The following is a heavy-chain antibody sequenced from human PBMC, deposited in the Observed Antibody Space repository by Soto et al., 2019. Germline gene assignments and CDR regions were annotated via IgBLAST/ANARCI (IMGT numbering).Heavy chain of an antibody. D-gene: IGHD2-21*01. Sequence: SETLSLTCTVSGVSIHNSHSFWGWIRQPPGKGLEFIGTVYYRGGAHYNSSLKSRVTISVDTANNQVSLRMRSPTAADTAVYYCGRVVEGATRHTDLDSWGQGTLVTVSS. CDR3: GRVVEGATRHTDLDS. V-gene: IGHV4-39*01. CDR2: VYYRGGA. CDR1: GVSIHNSHSF. J-gene: IGHJ5*01.